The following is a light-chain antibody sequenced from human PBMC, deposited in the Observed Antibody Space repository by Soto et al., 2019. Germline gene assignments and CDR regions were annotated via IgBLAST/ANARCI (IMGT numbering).Light chain of an antibody. Sequence: QSALTQPASVSGSPEQSITISCTGTSSDVGGYNYVSWYQQHPGKAPKLMIYDVSNRPSGVSNRFSGSKSGNTASLTISGLQAEDEADYYCNSYTSSSTVVFGGGTKLTVL. CDR2: DVS. CDR3: NSYTSSSTVV. CDR1: SSDVGGYNY. J-gene: IGLJ2*01. V-gene: IGLV2-14*01.